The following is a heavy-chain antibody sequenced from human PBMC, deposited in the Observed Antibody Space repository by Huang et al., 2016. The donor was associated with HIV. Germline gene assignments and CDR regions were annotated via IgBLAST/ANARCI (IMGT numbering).Heavy chain of an antibody. Sequence: QVQLVESGGGVVQPGRSLRLSCAASVFNFSSYAMHWVRQGPGRGVVWVAVMSYDGSNKYYADSVKGRFTISRDNSKNTLYLQMNSLRTEDTAVYYCARDDSSGYYGLNYMDVWGKGTTVTVSS. CDR1: VFNFSSYA. CDR3: ARDDSSGYYGLNYMDV. V-gene: IGHV3-30-3*01. D-gene: IGHD3-22*01. CDR2: MSYDGSNK. J-gene: IGHJ6*03.